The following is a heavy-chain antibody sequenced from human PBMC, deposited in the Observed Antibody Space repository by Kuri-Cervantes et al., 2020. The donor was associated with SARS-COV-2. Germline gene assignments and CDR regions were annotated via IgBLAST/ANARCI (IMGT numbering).Heavy chain of an antibody. Sequence: GGSLRLSCAASGFMFNDYCMGWIRQAPGKGLEWVSYISSSGNNMYYADSVKGRFTISRDDAKNSLHLQMNSLRAEDTAVYYCARERYSSIALDIWGQGTMVTVSS. V-gene: IGHV3-11*01. CDR2: ISSSGNNM. J-gene: IGHJ3*02. CDR1: GFMFNDYC. CDR3: ARERYSSIALDI. D-gene: IGHD5-12*01.